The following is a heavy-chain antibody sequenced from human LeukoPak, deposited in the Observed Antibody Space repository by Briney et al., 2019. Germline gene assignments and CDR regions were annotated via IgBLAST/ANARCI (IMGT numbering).Heavy chain of an antibody. Sequence: ASVKVSCKASGGTFSSYAISWVRQAPGQGLEWMGGIIPIFGTANYAQKFQGRVTITTDESTSTAYMELSSLRSEDTAVYYCAASTMVRGNWFDPWGQGTLVTVSS. CDR2: IIPIFGTA. V-gene: IGHV1-69*05. D-gene: IGHD3-10*01. CDR1: GGTFSSYA. J-gene: IGHJ5*02. CDR3: AASTMVRGNWFDP.